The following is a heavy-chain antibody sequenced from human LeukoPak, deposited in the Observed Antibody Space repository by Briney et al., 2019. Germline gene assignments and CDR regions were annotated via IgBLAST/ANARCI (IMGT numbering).Heavy chain of an antibody. CDR3: ARVGYSSSWSSTGDAFDI. D-gene: IGHD6-13*01. J-gene: IGHJ3*02. Sequence: SETLSLTCTVSGGSISSSSYYWGWIRQPPGKGLEWIGRIYTSGSTNYNPSLKSRVTISVDKSKNQFSLKLSSVTAADTAVYYCARVGYSSSWSSTGDAFDIWGQGTMVAVSS. V-gene: IGHV4-61*05. CDR2: IYTSGST. CDR1: GGSISSSSYY.